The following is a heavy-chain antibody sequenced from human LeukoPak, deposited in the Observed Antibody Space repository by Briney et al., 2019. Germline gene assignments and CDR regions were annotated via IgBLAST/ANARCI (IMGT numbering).Heavy chain of an antibody. Sequence: GGSLRLSCAASGFTLNGYWMHWVRQAPGEGLVWVSRIDPDGSTTNYAESVKGRFTTSRDNAKNTVYLQMNSLRAEDTAVYYCARKGRPGGIVGAQGAFDIWGQGTMVTVSS. CDR1: GFTLNGYW. CDR2: IDPDGSTT. CDR3: ARKGRPGGIVGAQGAFDI. V-gene: IGHV3-74*01. J-gene: IGHJ3*02. D-gene: IGHD1-26*01.